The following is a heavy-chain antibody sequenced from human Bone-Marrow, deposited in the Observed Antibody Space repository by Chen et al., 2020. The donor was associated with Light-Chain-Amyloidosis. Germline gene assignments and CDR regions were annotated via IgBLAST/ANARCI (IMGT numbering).Heavy chain of an antibody. CDR2: IYSSGSS. Sequence: QLPLSGTGLVKPSEPLSLKCSVSGDYITSSPDYWGWIRPPPGKGLEYIASIYSSGSSYYKPSLKSRVTISVDTSKNQFSLRLTPATAADTAVYYCVRSRYSTGPFEVWGQGSLVTVSS. D-gene: IGHD3-16*02. CDR1: GDYITSSPDY. V-gene: IGHV4-39*07. J-gene: IGHJ1*01. CDR3: VRSRYSTGPFEV.